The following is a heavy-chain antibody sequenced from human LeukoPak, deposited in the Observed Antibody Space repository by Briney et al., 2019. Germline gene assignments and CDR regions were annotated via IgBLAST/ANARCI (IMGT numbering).Heavy chain of an antibody. CDR1: GYSITNTNW. J-gene: IGHJ4*02. V-gene: IGHV4-4*02. CDR2: IFESGSI. Sequence: PSGPLSLTCTVSGYSITNTNWWSWVRQVPGKGLEWLGEIFESGSINYSPSLKSRVSISVDKSKNQFSLNLNSVTAADTAVYFCARGTKGFGRIYLDSWGQGTLVTVSS. D-gene: IGHD2/OR15-2a*01. CDR3: ARGTKGFGRIYLDS.